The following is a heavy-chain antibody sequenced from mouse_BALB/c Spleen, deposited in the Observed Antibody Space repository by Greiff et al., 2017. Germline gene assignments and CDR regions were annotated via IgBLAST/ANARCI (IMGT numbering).Heavy chain of an antibody. D-gene: IGHD1-1*01. J-gene: IGHJ4*01. Sequence: EVMLVESGGGLVKPGGSLKLSCAASGFTFSSYTMSWVRQTPEKRLEWVATISSGGSYTYYPDSVKGRFTISRDNAKNTLYLQMSSLKSEDTAMYYCARSGSSPYYYAMDYWGQGISVTVSS. CDR2: ISSGGSYT. CDR3: ARSGSSPYYYAMDY. V-gene: IGHV5-6-4*01. CDR1: GFTFSSYT.